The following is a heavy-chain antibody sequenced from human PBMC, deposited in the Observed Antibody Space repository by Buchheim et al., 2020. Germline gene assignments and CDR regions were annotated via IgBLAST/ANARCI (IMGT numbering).Heavy chain of an antibody. Sequence: QVQLVQSGAEVKKLGASVKVSCKASGYTFTSYGISWVRQAPGQGLEWMGWISSYNDKRNYAQKVQGRVTMTSDTSTSTAYMELRSLRPDDAAVYYCARLTGSTFYYYYGMDVWGQGTT. CDR1: GYTFTSYG. CDR2: ISSYNDKR. D-gene: IGHD1-7*01. J-gene: IGHJ6*02. CDR3: ARLTGSTFYYYYGMDV. V-gene: IGHV1-18*01.